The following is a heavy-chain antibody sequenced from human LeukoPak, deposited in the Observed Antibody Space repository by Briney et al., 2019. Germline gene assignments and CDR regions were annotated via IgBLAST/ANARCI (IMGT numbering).Heavy chain of an antibody. V-gene: IGHV3-23*01. CDR1: GFTFSSYG. J-gene: IGHJ4*02. CDR2: ISGSGGST. D-gene: IGHD5-24*01. CDR3: AKDSHVEMATIYYFDY. Sequence: SGGSLRLSCAASGFTFSSYGMSWVRQAPGKGLEWVSAISGSGGSTYYADSVKGRFTISRDNSKNTLYLQMNSLRAEDTAVYYCAKDSHVEMATIYYFDYWGQGTLVTVSS.